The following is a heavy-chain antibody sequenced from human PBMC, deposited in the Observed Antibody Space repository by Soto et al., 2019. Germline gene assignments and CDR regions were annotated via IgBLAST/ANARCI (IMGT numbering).Heavy chain of an antibody. CDR2: ISAYNGNT. D-gene: IGHD6-19*01. J-gene: IGHJ4*02. CDR1: GYTFTSYG. Sequence: GASVKVSCKASGYTFTSYGISWVRQAPGQGLEWMGWISAYNGNTNYAQKLQGRVTMTTDTSTSTAYMELRSLRSDDTAVYYCARDWIIGSGWMKIDYWGQGTLVTVSS. V-gene: IGHV1-18*01. CDR3: ARDWIIGSGWMKIDY.